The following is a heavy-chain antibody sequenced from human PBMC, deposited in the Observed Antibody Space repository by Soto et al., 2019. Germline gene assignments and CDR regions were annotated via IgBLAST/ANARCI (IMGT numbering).Heavy chain of an antibody. D-gene: IGHD5-12*01. Sequence: QVQLVESGGGVVQPGRSLRLSCAASGFTFSSYAMHWVRQAPGKGLEWVAVISYDGSNKYYADSVKGRFTISRDNSKNTLYLQMNSLRAEDTAAYHCARDRGYSGYDYALGYWGQGTLVTVSS. CDR2: ISYDGSNK. CDR3: ARDRGYSGYDYALGY. V-gene: IGHV3-30-3*01. J-gene: IGHJ4*02. CDR1: GFTFSSYA.